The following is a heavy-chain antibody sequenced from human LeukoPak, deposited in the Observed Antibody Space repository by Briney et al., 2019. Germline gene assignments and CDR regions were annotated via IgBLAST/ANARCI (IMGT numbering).Heavy chain of an antibody. CDR1: GFTVSSNY. CDR3: ARETCSSTSCYVTN. D-gene: IGHD2-2*01. V-gene: IGHV3-53*01. J-gene: IGHJ4*02. CDR2: IYSGGST. Sequence: GGSLRLSCAASGFTVSSNYMSWVRQAPGKGLEWVSVIYSGGSTYYADSVKGRFTISRDNPKNTLYLQMNSLRAEDTAVYYCARETCSSTSCYVTNWGQGTLVTVSS.